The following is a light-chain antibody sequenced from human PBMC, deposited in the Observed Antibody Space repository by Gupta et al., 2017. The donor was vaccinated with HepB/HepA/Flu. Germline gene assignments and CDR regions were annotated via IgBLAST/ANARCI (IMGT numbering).Light chain of an antibody. Sequence: QSVLTQPPSASAAPGQRVSISCSGSGSNVGNHTVTWYQQFPGTAPKLLVYSDYQRPSGIPDRFSGSKSGTSAALGITGLQFEDEALYYWASWDASRNLVVFGAGTKLTVL. V-gene: IGLV1-44*01. CDR1: GSNVGNHT. J-gene: IGLJ2*01. CDR2: SDY. CDR3: ASWDASRNLVV.